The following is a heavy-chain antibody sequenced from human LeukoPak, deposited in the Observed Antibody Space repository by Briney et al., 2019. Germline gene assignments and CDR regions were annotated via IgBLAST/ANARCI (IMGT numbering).Heavy chain of an antibody. Sequence: GGSLRLSCAASGFTFSSYSMNWVRQAPGKGLEWVSSISSSSSYIYYADSVKGRFTISRDNAKNSLYLQMNSLRAEDTAVYYCAKDESSGYGDPEFDYWGQGTLVTVSS. CDR1: GFTFSSYS. CDR2: ISSSSSYI. CDR3: AKDESSGYGDPEFDY. J-gene: IGHJ4*02. V-gene: IGHV3-21*04. D-gene: IGHD5-12*01.